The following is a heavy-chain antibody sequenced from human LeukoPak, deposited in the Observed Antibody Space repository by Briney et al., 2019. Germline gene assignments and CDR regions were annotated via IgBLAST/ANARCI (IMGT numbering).Heavy chain of an antibody. Sequence: GGSLRLSCAASGFTFHSHAMSWVRQAPGKGLEWVSAITFSGDRTNYANSVKGRFTISRDNSKNTLFLQMNNLRAEDTAVHYCAKETVWTYFDSWGQGTLITVSS. CDR2: ITFSGDRT. CDR3: AKETVWTYFDS. V-gene: IGHV3-23*01. D-gene: IGHD3/OR15-3a*01. CDR1: GFTFHSHA. J-gene: IGHJ4*02.